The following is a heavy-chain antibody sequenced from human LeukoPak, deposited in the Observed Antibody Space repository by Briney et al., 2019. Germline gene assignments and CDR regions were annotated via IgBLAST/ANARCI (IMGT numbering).Heavy chain of an antibody. CDR3: ARGLEAAAGPIYDY. D-gene: IGHD6-13*01. CDR2: IYHSGST. J-gene: IGHJ4*02. Sequence: SETLSLTCTVSGGSISSSSYYWGWIRQPPGKGLEWIGSIYHSGSTYYNPSLKSRVTISVDTSKNQFSLKLSSVTAADTAVYYCARGLEAAAGPIYDYWGQGTLVTVSS. CDR1: GGSISSSSYY. V-gene: IGHV4-39*07.